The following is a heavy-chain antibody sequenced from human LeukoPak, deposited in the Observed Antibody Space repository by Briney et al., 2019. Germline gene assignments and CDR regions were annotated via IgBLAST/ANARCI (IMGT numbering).Heavy chain of an antibody. Sequence: GGSLRLSCAASGFTFSSYAMHWVRQAPGKGLEWVAVISYDGSNKYYADSVKSRFTISRDNSKNTLYLQMNSLRAEDTAVYYCARGVDWSYGISDGMDVWGQGTTVTVSS. CDR2: ISYDGSNK. D-gene: IGHD5-18*01. CDR1: GFTFSSYA. V-gene: IGHV3-30-3*01. CDR3: ARGVDWSYGISDGMDV. J-gene: IGHJ6*02.